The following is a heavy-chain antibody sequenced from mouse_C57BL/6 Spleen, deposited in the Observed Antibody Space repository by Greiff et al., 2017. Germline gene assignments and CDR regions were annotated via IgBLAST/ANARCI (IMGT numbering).Heavy chain of an antibody. J-gene: IGHJ2*01. CDR1: GYTFTDYY. CDR3: EREHYYGSSLYY. V-gene: IGHV1-26*01. D-gene: IGHD1-1*01. CDR2: INPNHGGT. Sequence: EVQLQQSGPELVKPGASVKISCKASGYTFTDYYMNWVKQSHGTSLEWIGDINPNHGGTSYNQKFKGKATLTVDKSSSTAYMELHSLTSEDSADYYCEREHYYGSSLYYWGKGTTLTVSS.